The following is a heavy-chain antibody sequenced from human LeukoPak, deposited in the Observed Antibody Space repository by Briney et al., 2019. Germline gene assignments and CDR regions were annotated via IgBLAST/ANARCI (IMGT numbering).Heavy chain of an antibody. Sequence: MPSETLSLTCTVSGGSISSYYWSWIRQPPGKALEWIGYIYYSGSTNYNPSLKSRVTISVDTSKNQFSLKLSSVTAADTAVYYCARADYYDSSGYFQYGMDVWGQGTTVTVSS. CDR2: IYYSGST. J-gene: IGHJ6*02. V-gene: IGHV4-59*01. D-gene: IGHD3-22*01. CDR1: GGSISSYY. CDR3: ARADYYDSSGYFQYGMDV.